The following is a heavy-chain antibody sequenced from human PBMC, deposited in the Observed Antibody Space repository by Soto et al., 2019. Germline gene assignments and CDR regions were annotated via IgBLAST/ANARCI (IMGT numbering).Heavy chain of an antibody. Sequence: EVQLVESGGGLVQPGGSLRLSCAASGFTLSSYWMSSVRQAPGKGLEWVANIKQDGSEKYYVDSVKGRFTISRDTAKSSLYLQLNSLRAEDTAVYYCAREYGSSYSPRYYGMDVWGQGTTVTVSS. V-gene: IGHV3-7*05. CDR3: AREYGSSYSPRYYGMDV. CDR2: IKQDGSEK. J-gene: IGHJ6*02. CDR1: GFTLSSYW. D-gene: IGHD6-13*01.